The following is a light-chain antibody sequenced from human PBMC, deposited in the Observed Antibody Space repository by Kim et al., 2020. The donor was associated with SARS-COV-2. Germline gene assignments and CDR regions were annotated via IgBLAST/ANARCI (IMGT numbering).Light chain of an antibody. V-gene: IGKV1-6*01. CDR1: QGIRND. Sequence: ASLGDRVTITCRASQGIRNDLGWYQQKPGKAPKLLIYGAFSLQTGVPSRFSGSGSATDFTLTISSLQPEDSATYFCLQDYRYPRTFGQGTRLEIK. CDR2: GAF. CDR3: LQDYRYPRT. J-gene: IGKJ5*01.